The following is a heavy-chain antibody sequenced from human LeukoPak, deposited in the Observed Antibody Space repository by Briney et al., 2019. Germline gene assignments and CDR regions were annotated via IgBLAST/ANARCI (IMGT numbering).Heavy chain of an antibody. CDR2: IYYSGST. J-gene: IGHJ4*02. CDR1: GGSISSGGYY. Sequence: PSETLSLTCTVSGGSISSGGYYWSWIRQHPGKGLEWIGYIYYSGSTYYNPSLKSRVTISVDTSKNQFSLKLSSVTAADTAVYYCARLSAIFQEDYWGQGTLVTVSS. D-gene: IGHD3-9*01. V-gene: IGHV4-31*03. CDR3: ARLSAIFQEDY.